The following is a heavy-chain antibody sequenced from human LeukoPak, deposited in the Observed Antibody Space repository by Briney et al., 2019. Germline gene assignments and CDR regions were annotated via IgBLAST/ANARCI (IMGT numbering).Heavy chain of an antibody. CDR1: GYTFTGYY. J-gene: IGHJ4*02. V-gene: IGHV1-2*02. D-gene: IGHD4-23*01. CDR3: ARRHLIGNGYFDH. Sequence: ASVKVSCKASGYTFTGYYMHWVRQAPGQGLEWMGWINPNSGGTNYAQKFQGRVTMTRDTSISTAYMELSRLRSDDTAVYYCARRHLIGNGYFDHWGQGTLVTVSS. CDR2: INPNSGGT.